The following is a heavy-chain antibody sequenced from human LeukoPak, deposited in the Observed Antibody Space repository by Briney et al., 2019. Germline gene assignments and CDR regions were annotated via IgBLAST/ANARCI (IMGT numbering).Heavy chain of an antibody. CDR1: VGSISSSSYY. D-gene: IGHD4-11*01. V-gene: IGHV4-39*01. Sequence: SETLSLTCTVSVGSISSSSYYWGWIRQPPGKGLEWIGSIYYSGSTYYNPSLKSQVTISVDTSKNQFSLKLSSVTATDTAVYYCARHPAYYSNYNFDYWGQGTLVTVSS. J-gene: IGHJ4*02. CDR3: ARHPAYYSNYNFDY. CDR2: IYYSGST.